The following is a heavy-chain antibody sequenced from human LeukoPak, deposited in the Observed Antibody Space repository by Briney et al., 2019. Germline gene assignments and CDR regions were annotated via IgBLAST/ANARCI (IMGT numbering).Heavy chain of an antibody. CDR2: IYPGDSDT. CDR1: GYSFTSYW. Sequence: GESLKISCKGSGYSFTSYWIGWVRQMPGKGLEWMGIIYPGDSDTRYSPSFQGQVTISADKSISTAYLQWSSLKASDTAMYYCARGLGPARLDIVVVPAATLPAPFDYWGQGTLVTVSS. J-gene: IGHJ4*02. V-gene: IGHV5-51*01. CDR3: ARGLGPARLDIVVVPAATLPAPFDY. D-gene: IGHD2-2*03.